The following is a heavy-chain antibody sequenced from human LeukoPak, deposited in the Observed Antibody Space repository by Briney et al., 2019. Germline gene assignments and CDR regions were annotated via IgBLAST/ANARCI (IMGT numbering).Heavy chain of an antibody. Sequence: GSLRLSCAASGFTFSSYGMHWVRQAPGKGLEWVAVIWYDGSNKYYADSVKGRFTISRDNSKNTLYLQMNSLRAEDTAVYYCASDSSGYPNWFDPWGQGTLVTVSS. CDR3: ASDSSGYPNWFDP. CDR1: GFTFSSYG. D-gene: IGHD3-22*01. CDR2: IWYDGSNK. V-gene: IGHV3-33*01. J-gene: IGHJ5*02.